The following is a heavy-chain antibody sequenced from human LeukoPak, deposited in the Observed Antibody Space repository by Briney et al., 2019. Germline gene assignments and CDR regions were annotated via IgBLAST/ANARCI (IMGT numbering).Heavy chain of an antibody. Sequence: SETLSLTCTVSGGSISSGDYYWSWIRQPPGKGLEWIGYIYYSGSTYYNPSLKSRVTISVDTSKNQFSPKLSSVTAADTAVYYCARGGGYCSSTSCLPLDYWGQGTLVTVSS. D-gene: IGHD2-2*01. CDR3: ARGGGYCSSTSCLPLDY. CDR1: GGSISSGDYY. V-gene: IGHV4-30-4*08. CDR2: IYYSGST. J-gene: IGHJ4*02.